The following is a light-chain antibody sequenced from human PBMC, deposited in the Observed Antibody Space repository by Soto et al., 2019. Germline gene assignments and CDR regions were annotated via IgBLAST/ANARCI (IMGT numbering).Light chain of an antibody. J-gene: IGLJ1*01. CDR3: SLYTSSSPYV. V-gene: IGLV2-18*01. CDR2: EVS. CDR1: SSDVGSYNR. Sequence: QSALTQPPSVSGSPGQAVTIACTGTSSDVGSYNRVSWYQQPPGTAPKLMIYEVSNRPSGVPDRFSGSKSGNTASLTISGLQAEDEADYYCSLYTSSSPYVFGTGTQLTVL.